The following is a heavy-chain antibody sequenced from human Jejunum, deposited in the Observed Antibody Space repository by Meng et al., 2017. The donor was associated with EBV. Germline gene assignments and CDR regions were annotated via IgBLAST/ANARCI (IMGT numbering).Heavy chain of an antibody. CDR2: IHPSGIA. Sequence: QVRLPQWGACLLRPSETLSLTCAVYGGSVSSHYWSWIRRPPGKGLEWIGEIHPSGIANYSPSLRSRVTISVETSKNEFSLKLSSVTAADTAVYYCSRGSDRAKAGLAWGQGTLVTVSS. D-gene: IGHD6-19*01. CDR1: GGSVSSHY. CDR3: SRGSDRAKAGLA. V-gene: IGHV4-34*01. J-gene: IGHJ4*02.